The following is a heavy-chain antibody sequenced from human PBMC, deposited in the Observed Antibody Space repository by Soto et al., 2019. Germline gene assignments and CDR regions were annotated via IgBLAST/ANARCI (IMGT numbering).Heavy chain of an antibody. V-gene: IGHV4-31*03. CDR1: GGSISSGGDY. CDR3: ARVRYGGTWPIDY. D-gene: IGHD3-16*01. CDR2: IYYSGST. Sequence: SETLSLTCTVSGGSISSGGDYWSWIRQHPGKGLEWIGYIYYSGSTYYNPSLKSRVTISVDTSKNQFSLKLSSVTAADTAVYYCARVRYGGTWPIDYWGQGTLVTVSS. J-gene: IGHJ4*02.